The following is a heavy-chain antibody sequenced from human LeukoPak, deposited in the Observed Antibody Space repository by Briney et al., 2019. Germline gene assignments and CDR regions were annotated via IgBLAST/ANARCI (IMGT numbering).Heavy chain of an antibody. CDR1: GGSISSGSYY. J-gene: IGHJ6*03. CDR2: IYTSGST. CDR3: ARAWVGDWAWGDYYYMDV. Sequence: PSETLSLTCTVSGGSISSGSYYWSWIRQPAGKGLEWIGRIYTSGSTNYNPSLKSRVTISVDTSKNQFSLKLSSVTAADTAVYYCARAWVGDWAWGDYYYMDVWGKGTTVTISS. D-gene: IGHD2-21*02. V-gene: IGHV4-61*02.